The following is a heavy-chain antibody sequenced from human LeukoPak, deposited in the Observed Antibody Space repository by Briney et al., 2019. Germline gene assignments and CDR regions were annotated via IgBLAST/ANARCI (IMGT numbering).Heavy chain of an antibody. CDR3: ARDRYYYGSGSLDY. Sequence: PSETLSLTCTVYGVSFSGYYWSWLRQPPGKGLEWVGEINHSGSTNYNPSLKSRVTISVDTSKNQFSLKLSSVTAADTAVYYCARDRYYYGSGSLDYWGQGTLVTVSS. J-gene: IGHJ4*02. CDR2: INHSGST. V-gene: IGHV4-34*01. CDR1: GVSFSGYY. D-gene: IGHD3-10*01.